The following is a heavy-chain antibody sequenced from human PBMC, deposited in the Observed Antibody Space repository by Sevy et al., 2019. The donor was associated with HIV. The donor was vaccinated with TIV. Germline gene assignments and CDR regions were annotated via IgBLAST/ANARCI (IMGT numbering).Heavy chain of an antibody. V-gene: IGHV3-9*01. J-gene: IGHJ4*02. Sequence: GGSLRLSCAASGFTFDDYAMHWVRQAPGKGLEWVSGISWNSGSIGYADSGKGRFTISRDNAKNSLYLQMNSLRAEDTGLYFCGKGDGYDSPNFDYWGQGTLVTVSS. D-gene: IGHD5-12*01. CDR3: GKGDGYDSPNFDY. CDR1: GFTFDDYA. CDR2: ISWNSGSI.